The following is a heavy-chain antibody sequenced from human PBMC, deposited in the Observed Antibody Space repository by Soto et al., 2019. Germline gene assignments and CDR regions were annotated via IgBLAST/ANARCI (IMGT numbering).Heavy chain of an antibody. V-gene: IGHV4-34*01. J-gene: IGHJ5*02. Sequence: QVQLQQWGAGLLKPSETLSLTCAVYGGSFSGYYWSWIRQPPGKGLEWIGEINHSGSTNYNPSLKSRVTISVDTSKNQFSRKLSSVTAADTAVYYCARGRGVAARWSVEKSYWFDPWGQGTLVTVSS. CDR2: INHSGST. CDR1: GGSFSGYY. CDR3: ARGRGVAARWSVEKSYWFDP. D-gene: IGHD6-6*01.